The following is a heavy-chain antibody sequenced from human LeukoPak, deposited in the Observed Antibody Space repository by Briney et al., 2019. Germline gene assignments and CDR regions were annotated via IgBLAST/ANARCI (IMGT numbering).Heavy chain of an antibody. V-gene: IGHV1-69*05. D-gene: IGHD3-22*01. CDR1: GGTFSSYA. J-gene: IGHJ4*02. Sequence: ASVKVSCKASGGTFSSYAISWVRQAPGQGLEWMGGITPIFGTANYAQKFQGRVTITTDESTSTAYMELSSLRSEDTAVYYCARDRSPYYDSSGYPYDYWGQGTLVTVSS. CDR3: ARDRSPYYDSSGYPYDY. CDR2: ITPIFGTA.